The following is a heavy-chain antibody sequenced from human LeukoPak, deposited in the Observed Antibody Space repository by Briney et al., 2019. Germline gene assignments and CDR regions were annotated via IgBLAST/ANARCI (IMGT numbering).Heavy chain of an antibody. CDR2: ISAYNGNT. J-gene: IGHJ4*02. V-gene: IGHV1-18*01. CDR1: GYTFTSYG. D-gene: IGHD2-2*01. CDR3: ARSRDIVVVPAERAMDY. Sequence: ASVKVSCKASGYTFTSYGISWVRQAPGQGLEWMGWISAYNGNTNYAQKLQGRVTMTTDTSTSTAYMELRSLRSDDTAVYYCARSRDIVVVPAERAMDYWGQGTLVTVSS.